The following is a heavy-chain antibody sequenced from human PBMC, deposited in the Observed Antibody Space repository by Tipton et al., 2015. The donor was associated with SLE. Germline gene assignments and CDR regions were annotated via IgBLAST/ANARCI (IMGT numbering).Heavy chain of an antibody. CDR3: ARGTKGTLRGFDL. CDR1: GGSFSGYY. D-gene: IGHD2-8*01. CDR2: INHSGST. Sequence: TLSLTCAVYGGSFSGYYWSWIRQPPGKGLEWIGKINHSGSTNYNPSLKSRVTISVDTSKNQFSLKLSSVTAADTAVYYCARGTKGTLRGFDLWGRGTLVTVSS. J-gene: IGHJ2*01. V-gene: IGHV4-34*01.